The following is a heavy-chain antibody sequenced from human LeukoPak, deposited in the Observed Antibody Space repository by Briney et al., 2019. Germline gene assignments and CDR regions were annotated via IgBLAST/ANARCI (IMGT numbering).Heavy chain of an antibody. CDR3: AKDTVTTSGYFDP. Sequence: GGSLRLSCAASGFTFSTYAMGWVRQAPGKGLEWVADISNTSTDTYYADSVKGRFTISRDNSKNTLYLQMNSLRVDDTAVYYCAKDTVTTSGYFDPWGQGTLVTVSS. J-gene: IGHJ5*02. D-gene: IGHD4-17*01. V-gene: IGHV3-23*01. CDR2: ISNTSTDT. CDR1: GFTFSTYA.